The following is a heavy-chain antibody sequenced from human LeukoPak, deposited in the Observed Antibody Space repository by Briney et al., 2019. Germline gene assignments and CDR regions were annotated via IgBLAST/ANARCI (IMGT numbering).Heavy chain of an antibody. CDR2: IIPIFGTA. Sequence: GASVKVSCKASGYTFTSYAMNWVRQAPGQGLEWMGGIIPIFGTANYAQKFQGRVTITADESTSTAYMELSSLRSEDTAVYYCASGRSYSSSYYYGMDVWGQGTTVTVSS. J-gene: IGHJ6*02. D-gene: IGHD6-13*01. CDR3: ASGRSYSSSYYYGMDV. CDR1: GYTFTSYA. V-gene: IGHV1-69*13.